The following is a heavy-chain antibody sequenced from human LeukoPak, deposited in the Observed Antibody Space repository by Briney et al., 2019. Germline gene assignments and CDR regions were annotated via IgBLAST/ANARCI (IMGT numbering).Heavy chain of an antibody. CDR2: IYYSGST. V-gene: IGHV4-39*07. J-gene: IGHJ5*02. CDR1: GGSISSSSYY. Sequence: PSETLSLTCTVSGGSISSSSYYWGWIRQPPGKGLEWIGSIYYSGSTYYNPSLKSRVTISVDTSKNQFSLKLSSVTAADTAIYYCAKSISGGTWNWFDPWGQGTLVTVSS. D-gene: IGHD2-15*01. CDR3: AKSISGGTWNWFDP.